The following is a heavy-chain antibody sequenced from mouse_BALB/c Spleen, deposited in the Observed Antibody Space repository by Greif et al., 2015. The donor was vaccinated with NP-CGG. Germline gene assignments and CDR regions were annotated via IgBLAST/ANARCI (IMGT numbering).Heavy chain of an antibody. CDR1: GFTFTDYY. J-gene: IGHJ3*01. CDR3: ARDEGDGYLWFAY. D-gene: IGHD2-3*01. CDR2: IRNKANGYTT. Sequence: EVQGVESGGGLVQPGGSLRLSCATSGFTFTDYYMSWVRQPPGKALEWLGFIRNKANGYTTEYSASVKGRFTISRDNSQSILYLQMNTLRAEDSATYYCARDEGDGYLWFAYWGQGTLVTVSA. V-gene: IGHV7-3*02.